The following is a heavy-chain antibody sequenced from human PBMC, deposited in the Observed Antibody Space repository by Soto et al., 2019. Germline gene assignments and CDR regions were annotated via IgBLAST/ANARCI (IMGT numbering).Heavy chain of an antibody. D-gene: IGHD4-17*01. Sequence: EVQLVESGGGLVKPGGSLRLSCAASGFTFSSYNMNWVRQAPGKGLEWVSSLSSSSSYIYYADSVKGRFTISRDNAKNSLYLQMNSVRAEDTAVYYCAGGGIMYGDYRSMDVWGKGTTVTVSS. CDR2: LSSSSSYI. CDR3: AGGGIMYGDYRSMDV. J-gene: IGHJ6*03. V-gene: IGHV3-21*01. CDR1: GFTFSSYN.